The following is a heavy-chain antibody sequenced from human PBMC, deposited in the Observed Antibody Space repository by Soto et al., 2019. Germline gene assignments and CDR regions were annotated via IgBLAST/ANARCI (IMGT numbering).Heavy chain of an antibody. J-gene: IGHJ5*02. Sequence: SETLSLTCAVSGGSMNRTNWWSWVRQPPGKRLEWIGEISHGGRTNYSPSLKSRLTISIDISKNQFSLRLNSVTAADTAVYYCARYYFDITSPDSWFDPWGPGTLVTVSS. CDR2: ISHGGRT. CDR3: ARYYFDITSPDSWFDP. V-gene: IGHV4-4*02. CDR1: GGSMNRTNW. D-gene: IGHD3-9*01.